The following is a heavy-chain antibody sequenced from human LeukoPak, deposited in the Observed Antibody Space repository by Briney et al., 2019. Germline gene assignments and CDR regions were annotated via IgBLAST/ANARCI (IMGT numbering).Heavy chain of an antibody. Sequence: SETLSLTCTVSGGSISSGGYYWSWIRQPPGKGLEWIGYIYHSGSTYYNPSLKSRVTISVDTSKNQFSLKLSSVTAADTAVYYCARPGTGDFNWYFDLWGRGTLVTVSS. CDR1: GGSISSGGYY. D-gene: IGHD7-27*01. CDR2: IYHSGST. CDR3: ARPGTGDFNWYFDL. V-gene: IGHV4-30-2*01. J-gene: IGHJ2*01.